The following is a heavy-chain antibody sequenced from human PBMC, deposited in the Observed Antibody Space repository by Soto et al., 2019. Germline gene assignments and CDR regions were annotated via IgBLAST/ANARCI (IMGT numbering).Heavy chain of an antibody. CDR1: GFTFSSYA. V-gene: IGHV3-23*01. CDR3: ARDVPIYGTTVTTGY. CDR2: ISGSGGST. D-gene: IGHD4-17*01. Sequence: GGSLRLSCAASGFTFSSYAMSWVRQAPGKGLEWVSAISGSGGSTYYADAVKGRFTISRDNSKNTLYLQMNSLRAEDTAVYYCARDVPIYGTTVTTGYWGQGTLVTVSS. J-gene: IGHJ4*02.